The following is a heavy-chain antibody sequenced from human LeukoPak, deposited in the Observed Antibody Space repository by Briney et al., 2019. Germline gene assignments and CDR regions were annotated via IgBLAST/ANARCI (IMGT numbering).Heavy chain of an antibody. CDR3: ARGGDTAMVLKYFDY. CDR1: GGTFSSYA. J-gene: IGHJ4*02. CDR2: ISPILGIA. V-gene: IGHV1-69*04. D-gene: IGHD5-18*01. Sequence: ASVKVSCKASGGTFSSYAISWVRQAPGQGLEWMGRISPILGIANYAQKFQGRVTITADKSTSTAYMELSSLRSGDTAVYYCARGGDTAMVLKYFDYWGQGTLVTVSS.